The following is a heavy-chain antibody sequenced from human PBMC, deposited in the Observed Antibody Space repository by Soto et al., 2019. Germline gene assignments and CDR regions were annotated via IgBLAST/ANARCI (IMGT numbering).Heavy chain of an antibody. D-gene: IGHD2-15*01. J-gene: IGHJ6*02. CDR3: ARDQSVGYCSGGSCFPMGYYYYGMDV. CDR2: TYYRSKWDN. Sequence: PSQTLSLTCAISGDSISGNSAAWNWIRQSPSRGLEWLGRTYYRSKWDNDYALSVKSRITISPDTSKNQFSLQLNSVTPEDTAVYYCARDQSVGYCSGGSCFPMGYYYYGMDVWGQGATVTVSS. CDR1: GDSISGNSAA. V-gene: IGHV6-1*01.